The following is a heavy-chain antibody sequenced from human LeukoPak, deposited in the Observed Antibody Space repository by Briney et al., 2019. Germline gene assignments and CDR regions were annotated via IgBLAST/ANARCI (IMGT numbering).Heavy chain of an antibody. CDR2: GSGDYT. CDR1: GSTFSTYA. D-gene: IGHD3-10*01. Sequence: GGSLRLSCAASGSTFSTYAMSWVRQAPGKGLKWVSGSGDYTFYANSVKGRFTIARDNSKNTLYLQMNSLRGEDTAVYYCARGRNSKSYSELEYWGQGTLVTVSS. J-gene: IGHJ4*02. V-gene: IGHV3-23*01. CDR3: ARGRNSKSYSELEY.